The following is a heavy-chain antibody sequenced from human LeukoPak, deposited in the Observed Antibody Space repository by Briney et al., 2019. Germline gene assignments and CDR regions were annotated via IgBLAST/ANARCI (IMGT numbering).Heavy chain of an antibody. J-gene: IGHJ4*02. V-gene: IGHV1-18*01. D-gene: IGHD3-22*01. CDR2: ISAYNGNT. CDR3: ARVYGDSSGYYYGDY. Sequence: GASVKVSCKASGYTFTSYAMNWVRQAPGQGLEWMGWISAYNGNTNYAQKLQGRATMTTDTSTSTAYMELRSLRSDDTAVYYCARVYGDSSGYYYGDYWGQGTLVTVSS. CDR1: GYTFTSYA.